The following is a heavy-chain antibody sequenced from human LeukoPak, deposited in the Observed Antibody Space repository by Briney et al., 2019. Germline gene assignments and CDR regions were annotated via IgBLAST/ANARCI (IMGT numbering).Heavy chain of an antibody. V-gene: IGHV3-74*01. D-gene: IGHD3-10*01. Sequence: GGSLRLSCAASGFTFTDFWMHWVRQGPGKGLVWVSRINTDGISTEYVDSVKGRFTVSRDNAKNTLYLQMNSLRAEDTAVYYCARPSGVGAFDVWGQGTKVTVSS. CDR3: ARPSGVGAFDV. J-gene: IGHJ3*01. CDR2: INTDGIST. CDR1: GFTFTDFW.